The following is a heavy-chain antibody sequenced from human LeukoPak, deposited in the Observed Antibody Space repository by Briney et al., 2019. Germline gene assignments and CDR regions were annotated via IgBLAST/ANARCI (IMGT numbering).Heavy chain of an antibody. J-gene: IGHJ4*02. V-gene: IGHV1-2*02. CDR1: GYTFTGYY. Sequence: ASVKVSCKASGYTFTGYYMHCVRQAPGQGLEWMGWINPNSGGTNYAQKFQGRVTMTRDTSISTAYMELSRLRSDDTAVYYCARDPLWLGDNYFDYWGQGTLVTVPS. CDR3: ARDPLWLGDNYFDY. CDR2: INPNSGGT. D-gene: IGHD3-10*01.